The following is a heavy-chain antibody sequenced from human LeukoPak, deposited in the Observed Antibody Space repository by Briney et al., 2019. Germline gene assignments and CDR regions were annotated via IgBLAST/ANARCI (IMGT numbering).Heavy chain of an antibody. Sequence: ASVKVSCKASGYTFTSHGISWVRQAPGQGLEWMGWISAYNGNTNYAQKLQGRVTMTTDTSTSTAYVELRSLRSDDTAVYYCARDRSSWYGHDFYYYYYMDVWGKGTTVTVSS. CDR1: GYTFTSHG. CDR3: ARDRSSWYGHDFYYYYYMDV. D-gene: IGHD6-13*01. J-gene: IGHJ6*03. V-gene: IGHV1-18*01. CDR2: ISAYNGNT.